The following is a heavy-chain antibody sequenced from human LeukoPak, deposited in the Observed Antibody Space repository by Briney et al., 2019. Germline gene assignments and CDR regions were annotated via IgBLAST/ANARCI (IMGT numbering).Heavy chain of an antibody. D-gene: IGHD3-10*01. CDR1: GFTFGNYA. Sequence: GGSLRLSCAASGFTFGNYAMSWVRQAPGKGLEWVSGVSGSGTTTYYADSVKGRFTISRDNSKNTLDLQMNSLRAEDTAVYYCARLGSQNYFDYWGQGTLVTVSS. V-gene: IGHV3-23*01. CDR3: ARLGSQNYFDY. CDR2: VSGSGTTT. J-gene: IGHJ4*02.